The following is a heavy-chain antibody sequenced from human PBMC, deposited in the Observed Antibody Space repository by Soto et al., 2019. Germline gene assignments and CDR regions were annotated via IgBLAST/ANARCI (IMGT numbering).Heavy chain of an antibody. Sequence: SETLSLTCTVSGASISTYYWGWIRQPPGKGLEWIGYVYYTGSTNYNPSLKSRVTISVDTSKNQFSLKLSSVTAADTAVYYCARAAAIGYYYYYGMDVWGQGTTVTVSS. V-gene: IGHV4-59*12. CDR3: ARAAAIGYYYYYGMDV. J-gene: IGHJ6*02. CDR2: VYYTGST. CDR1: GASISTYY. D-gene: IGHD2-2*01.